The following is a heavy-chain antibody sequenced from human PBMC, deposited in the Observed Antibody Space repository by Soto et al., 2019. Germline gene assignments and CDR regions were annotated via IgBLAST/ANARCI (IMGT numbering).Heavy chain of an antibody. CDR2: ISYDGSNK. CDR1: GSTFSSYG. J-gene: IGHJ4*02. CDR3: AKVGRIAAAGTFDY. Sequence: SGGSLRLSCAASGSTFSSYGMHWVRQAPGKGLEWVAVISYDGSNKYYADSVKGRFTISRDNSKNTLYLQMNSLRAEDTAVYYCAKVGRIAAAGTFDYWGQGTLVTVSS. V-gene: IGHV3-30*18. D-gene: IGHD6-13*01.